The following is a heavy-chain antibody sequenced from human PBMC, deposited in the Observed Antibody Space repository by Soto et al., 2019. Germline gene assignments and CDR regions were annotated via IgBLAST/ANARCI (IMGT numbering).Heavy chain of an antibody. CDR2: IWYDGSNT. CDR1: GFIFSNYG. D-gene: IGHD6-19*01. Sequence: QVQVVESGGGVVQPGRSLRLSCAASGFIFSNYGMHWVRQAPGKGLEWVAVIWYDGSNTYYADSVKGRFTISRDNSRNTLYMQMNSLRDEDTAVYYCARGSGSGWRTLDCWGQGTLVTVSS. CDR3: ARGSGSGWRTLDC. J-gene: IGHJ4*02. V-gene: IGHV3-33*01.